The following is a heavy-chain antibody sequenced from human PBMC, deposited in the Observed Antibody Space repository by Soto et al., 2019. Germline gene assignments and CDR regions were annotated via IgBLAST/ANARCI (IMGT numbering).Heavy chain of an antibody. D-gene: IGHD3-10*01. J-gene: IGHJ4*02. CDR1: GGSISSGDYY. CDR3: ARARIWFGELPEAFDY. Sequence: SETLSLTCTVSGGSISSGDYYWSWIRQPPGKGLEWIGYIYYSGSTYYNPSLKSRVTISVDTSKNQFSLKLSSVTAADTAVYYCARARIWFGELPEAFDYWGQGTLVTVSS. CDR2: IYYSGST. V-gene: IGHV4-30-4*01.